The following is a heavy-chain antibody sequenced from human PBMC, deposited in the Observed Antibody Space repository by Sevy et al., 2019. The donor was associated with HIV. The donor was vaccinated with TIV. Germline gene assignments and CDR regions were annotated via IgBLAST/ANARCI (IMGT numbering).Heavy chain of an antibody. CDR3: ARGRGDPRADCCDH. CDR1: GFTFYLYS. CDR2: ISGSSSYI. J-gene: IGHJ4*02. V-gene: IGHV3-21*04. D-gene: IGHD2-21*02. Sequence: RGSLRLSCAASGFTFYLYSMNWVRQAPGKGLEWVSSISGSSSYIFYADSVRGRFTISRDNAKNSLYLQMHSLRADDTAVYYCARGRGDPRADCCDHWGQGTLVTVSS.